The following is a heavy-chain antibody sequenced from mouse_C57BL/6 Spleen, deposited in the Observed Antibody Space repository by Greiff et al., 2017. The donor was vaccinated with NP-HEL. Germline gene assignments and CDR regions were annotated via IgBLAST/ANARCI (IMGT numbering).Heavy chain of an antibody. Sequence: VQLQQSDAELVKPGASVKISCKVSGYTFTDHTIHWMKQRPEQGLEWIGYIYPRDGSTKYNEKFKGKATLTADKSSSTAYMQLNSLTSEDSAVYFCARSGSPLYYDYDPHAMDYWGQGTSVTVSS. CDR1: GYTFTDHT. CDR2: IYPRDGST. V-gene: IGHV1-78*01. CDR3: ARSGSPLYYDYDPHAMDY. D-gene: IGHD2-4*01. J-gene: IGHJ4*01.